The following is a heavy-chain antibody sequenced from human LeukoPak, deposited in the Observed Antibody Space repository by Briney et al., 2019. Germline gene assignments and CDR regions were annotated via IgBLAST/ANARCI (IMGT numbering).Heavy chain of an antibody. CDR2: INPSGGST. Sequence: ASVRVSCKASGYTFTSYYMHWVRQAPGQGLEWMGIINPSGGSTSYAQKFQGRVTMTRDTSTSTVYMELGSLRSEDTAVYYCARVHPDSGSYPLTYWYFDLWGRGTLVTVSS. CDR1: GYTFTSYY. D-gene: IGHD1-26*01. V-gene: IGHV1-46*01. CDR3: ARVHPDSGSYPLTYWYFDL. J-gene: IGHJ2*01.